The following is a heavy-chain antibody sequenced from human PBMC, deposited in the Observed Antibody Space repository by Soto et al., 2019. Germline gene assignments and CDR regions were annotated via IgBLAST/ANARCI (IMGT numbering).Heavy chain of an antibody. CDR2: VHYSGTT. CDR3: ARGKIIGP. V-gene: IGHV4-59*01. Sequence: QVQLQESGPGLVKPSETLSLTCTVSGGSISTYYWTWIRQPPGKGLEWIGYVHYSGTTNYNPSLKSRVTMSVDTSKNQFSLKLRSVTASDTAVYYCARGKIIGPWGQRTLVTVSS. D-gene: IGHD3-3*01. CDR1: GGSISTYY. J-gene: IGHJ5*02.